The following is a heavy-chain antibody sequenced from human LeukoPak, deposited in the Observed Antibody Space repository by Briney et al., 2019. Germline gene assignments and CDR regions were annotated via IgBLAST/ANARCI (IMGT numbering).Heavy chain of an antibody. J-gene: IGHJ4*02. CDR3: ASGITMVFFDY. Sequence: GESLQISCKGSGYRFTSYWIGWVRQVPGKGLEWMGIIYPGDSDTRYSPSFQGQVTISADKSISTAYLQWSSLKASDTAMYYCASGITMVFFDYWGQGTLVTVSS. D-gene: IGHD3-10*01. CDR2: IYPGDSDT. V-gene: IGHV5-51*01. CDR1: GYRFTSYW.